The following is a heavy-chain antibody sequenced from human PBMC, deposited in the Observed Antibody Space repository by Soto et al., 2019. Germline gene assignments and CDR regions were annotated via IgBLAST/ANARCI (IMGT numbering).Heavy chain of an antibody. CDR2: IFSNDEK. Sequence: QVTLKESGPVLVKPTETLTLTCTVSGFSLSNARMGVSWIRQPPGKALEWLAHIFSNDEKSYSTSLKSRLTISHDTANSHVVLTMTIMDPVDTATYYCARIYSVRGGIFSYRGMDFGGQGTTVTVSS. CDR1: GFSLSNARMG. CDR3: ARIYSVRGGIFSYRGMDF. J-gene: IGHJ6*02. D-gene: IGHD3-10*01. V-gene: IGHV2-26*01.